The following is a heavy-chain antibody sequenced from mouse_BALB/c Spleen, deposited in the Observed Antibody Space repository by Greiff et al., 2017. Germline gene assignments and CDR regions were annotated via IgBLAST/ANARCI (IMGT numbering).Heavy chain of an antibody. CDR1: GFTFSSYG. CDR3: AREWERAWFAY. V-gene: IGHV5-6*02. D-gene: IGHD1-3*01. J-gene: IGHJ3*01. Sequence: DVKLVESGGDLVKPGGSLKLSCAASGFTFSSYGMSWVRQTPDKRLEWVATISSGGSYTYYPDSVKGRFTISRDNAKNTLYLQMSSLKSEDTAMYYCAREWERAWFAYWGQGTLVTVSA. CDR2: ISSGGSYT.